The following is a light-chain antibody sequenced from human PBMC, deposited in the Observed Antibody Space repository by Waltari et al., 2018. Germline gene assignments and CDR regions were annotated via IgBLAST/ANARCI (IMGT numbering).Light chain of an antibody. Sequence: EIVMTQSPATLSVSPGERATLSCRASQSVSSGLAWYQQKPGQAPRLLIHGASTRATGVPARFSGGGSGTEFTLSISSLQSEDFAVYYCQQYNSWSSFGQGTKLEIK. V-gene: IGKV3-15*01. CDR3: QQYNSWSS. J-gene: IGKJ2*01. CDR1: QSVSSG. CDR2: GAS.